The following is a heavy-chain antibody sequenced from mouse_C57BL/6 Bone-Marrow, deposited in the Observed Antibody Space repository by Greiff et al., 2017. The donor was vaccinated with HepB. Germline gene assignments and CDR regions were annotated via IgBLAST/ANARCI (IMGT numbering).Heavy chain of an antibody. Sequence: VQLKQSGGGLVQPGESLKLSCESNEYEFPSHDMSWVRKTPEKRLELVAAINSDGGSTYYPDTMERRFIISRDNTKKTLYLQMSSLRSEDTALYYCPRPFLTSAWFAYWGQGTLVTVSA. CDR1: EYEFPSHD. V-gene: IGHV5-2*01. CDR3: PRPFLTSAWFAY. CDR2: INSDGGST. D-gene: IGHD1-1*01. J-gene: IGHJ3*01.